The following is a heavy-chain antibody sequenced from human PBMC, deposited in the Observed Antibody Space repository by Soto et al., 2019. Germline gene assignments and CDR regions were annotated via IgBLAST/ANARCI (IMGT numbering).Heavy chain of an antibody. D-gene: IGHD6-13*01. CDR3: ARDNASPIAAAGTGVWFDP. CDR1: GGSISSGGYS. Sequence: PSETLSLTCAVSGGSISSGGYSWSWIRQPPGKGLEWIGYIYHSGSTYYNPSLKSRVTISVDRSKNQFSLKLSSVTAAHTAVYYCARDNASPIAAAGTGVWFDPWGQGTLVTVSS. V-gene: IGHV4-30-2*01. CDR2: IYHSGST. J-gene: IGHJ5*02.